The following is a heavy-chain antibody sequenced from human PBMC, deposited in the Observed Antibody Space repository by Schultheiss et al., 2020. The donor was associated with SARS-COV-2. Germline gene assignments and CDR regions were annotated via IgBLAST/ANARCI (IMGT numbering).Heavy chain of an antibody. CDR1: GFTFDDYA. J-gene: IGHJ4*02. CDR3: TRRGVL. D-gene: IGHD3-10*01. CDR2: IYSGGST. Sequence: GGSLRLSCAASGFTFDDYAMHWVRQAPGKGLEWVSVIYSGGSTYYADSVKGRFTISRDNSKNTLYLQMNSLRAEDTAIYYCTRRGVLRGQGTLVTVSS. V-gene: IGHV3-66*04.